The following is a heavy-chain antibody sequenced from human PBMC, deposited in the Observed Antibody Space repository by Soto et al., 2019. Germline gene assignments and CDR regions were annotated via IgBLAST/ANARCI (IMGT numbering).Heavy chain of an antibody. Sequence: QVQLVQSGAEEKKPGASVKVSCKASGYTFTSYAMHWVRQAPGQRLEWMGWFKAGNGNTKYSQKFQGRVTITRDTSASTAYMELSSLRSEDTAVYYCARSIVVVTALDYWGQGTLVTVSS. D-gene: IGHD2-21*02. V-gene: IGHV1-3*05. CDR1: GYTFTSYA. CDR2: FKAGNGNT. CDR3: ARSIVVVTALDY. J-gene: IGHJ4*02.